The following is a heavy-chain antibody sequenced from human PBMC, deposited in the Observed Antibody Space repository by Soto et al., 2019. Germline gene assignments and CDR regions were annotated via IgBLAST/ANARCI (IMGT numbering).Heavy chain of an antibody. V-gene: IGHV4-31*03. CDR2: ISYSGKT. Sequence: SETLSLTCTVSGDSISSAADYWSWIRQHPGKGLEWIGYISYSGKTDYNPSLKSRVALAVDASKNQFSLKLSSVTAADTAVYFCARGNQYFGGGLCFYFEHWGHGTLVTVT. J-gene: IGHJ4*01. CDR1: GDSISSAADY. D-gene: IGHD3-16*01. CDR3: ARGNQYFGGGLCFYFEH.